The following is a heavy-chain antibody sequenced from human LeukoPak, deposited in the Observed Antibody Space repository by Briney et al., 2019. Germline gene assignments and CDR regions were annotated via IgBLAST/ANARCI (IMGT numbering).Heavy chain of an antibody. CDR3: ARDNTYMFDY. J-gene: IGHJ4*02. Sequence: GGSLRLSCAASGFSFSSYWMNWVRQAPGKGLVWVAHINTDGRTTTYAGSVKGRFTVARDNAKNTLYLEMNRLRAEDTAVYYCARDNTYMFDYWGQGTQVTVSS. CDR1: GFSFSSYW. D-gene: IGHD2-2*02. V-gene: IGHV3-74*01. CDR2: INTDGRTT.